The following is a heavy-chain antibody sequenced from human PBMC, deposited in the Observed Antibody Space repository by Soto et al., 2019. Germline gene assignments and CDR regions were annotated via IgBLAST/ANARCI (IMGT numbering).Heavy chain of an antibody. CDR2: IIPIFGTA. D-gene: IGHD3-22*01. J-gene: IGHJ3*02. V-gene: IGHV1-69*01. CDR1: GGTFSSYA. Sequence: QVQLVQSGAEVKKPGSSVKVSCKASGGTFSSYAISWVRQAPGQGLEWMGGIIPIFGTANYAQKFQGRVTITADESTRTAYMELSSLRSEDTAVYYCARGSDSSGYYKASFAFDIWGQGTMVTVSS. CDR3: ARGSDSSGYYKASFAFDI.